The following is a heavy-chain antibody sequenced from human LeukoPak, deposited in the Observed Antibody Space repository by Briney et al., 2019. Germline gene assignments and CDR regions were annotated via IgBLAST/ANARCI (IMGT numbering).Heavy chain of an antibody. CDR3: ATVDYDSSGYFDY. Sequence: ASVKVSCKVSGYTLTELSMHWVRQAPGKGLEWMGGFDPEDGETIYAQKFQGRVTMTEDTSTDTAYMGLSSLRSEDTAVYYCATVDYDSSGYFDYWGQGTLVTVSS. CDR2: FDPEDGET. D-gene: IGHD3-22*01. CDR1: GYTLTELS. J-gene: IGHJ4*02. V-gene: IGHV1-24*01.